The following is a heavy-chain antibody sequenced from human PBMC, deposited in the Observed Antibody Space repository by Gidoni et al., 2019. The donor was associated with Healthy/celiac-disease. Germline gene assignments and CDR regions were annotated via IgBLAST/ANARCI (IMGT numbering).Heavy chain of an antibody. CDR1: GGTFSSYA. D-gene: IGHD3-22*01. V-gene: IGHV1-69*05. J-gene: IGHJ4*02. Sequence: QGKLVQSGAEAKKPRPSGKVTCKAYGGTFSSYAIRWVVQAPGQGLEWMGGIIPIFSTANYAQKCPGRVTITSDESTSTACLVLSSVRSEDTAVYYCARAQYDYDGSGYWRAFDYWGQGTLFTVSS. CDR2: IIPIFSTA. CDR3: ARAQYDYDGSGYWRAFDY.